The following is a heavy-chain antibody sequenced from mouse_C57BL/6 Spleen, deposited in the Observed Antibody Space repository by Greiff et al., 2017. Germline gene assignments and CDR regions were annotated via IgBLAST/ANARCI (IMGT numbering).Heavy chain of an antibody. D-gene: IGHD2-1*01. J-gene: IGHJ4*01. V-gene: IGHV1-55*01. CDR1: GYTFTSYW. CDR3: ARRRAYGNSFYAMDC. CDR2: IYPGSGST. Sequence: QVQLQQPGAELVKPGASVKMSCKASGYTFTSYWITWVKQRPGHGLEWIGDIYPGSGSTNYNEKFKSKATLTVDTSSSTAYMQRNSLTSVDSAVYDWARRRAYGNSFYAMDCWGKATTVTV.